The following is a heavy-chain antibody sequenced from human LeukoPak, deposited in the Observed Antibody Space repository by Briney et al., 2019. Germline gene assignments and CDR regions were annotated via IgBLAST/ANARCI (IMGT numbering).Heavy chain of an antibody. V-gene: IGHV1-69*04. Sequence: ASVTVSCKASGGTFSSYAISWVRQARGQGLEWMGRIIPILGIANYAQKFQGRVTITADKSTSTAYMELSSLRSEDTAVYYCARAPTKYGSGSPYGMDVWGQGTTVTVSS. CDR3: ARAPTKYGSGSPYGMDV. D-gene: IGHD3-10*01. J-gene: IGHJ6*02. CDR1: GGTFSSYA. CDR2: IIPILGIA.